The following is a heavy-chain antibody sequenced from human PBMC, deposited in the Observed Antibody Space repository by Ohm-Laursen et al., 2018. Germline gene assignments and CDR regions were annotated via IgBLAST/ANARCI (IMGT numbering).Heavy chain of an antibody. CDR1: GYTFTHDY. V-gene: IGHV1-46*01. J-gene: IGHJ6*02. D-gene: IGHD3-22*01. CDR3: ARHDSSDSPSHYYYYTMDV. Sequence: ASVKVSCNASGYTFTHDYIHWVRQAPGQGLEWIGIIRFGSGSTTYTQKIQDRVTMTRDTSTSTVYMEVSSLRSEDTAIYYCARHDSSDSPSHYYYYTMDVWGQGTTVTISS. CDR2: IRFGSGST.